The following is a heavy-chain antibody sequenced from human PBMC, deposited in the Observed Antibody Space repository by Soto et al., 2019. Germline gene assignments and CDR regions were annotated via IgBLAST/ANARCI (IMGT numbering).Heavy chain of an antibody. V-gene: IGHV4-4*02. CDR1: GGSISSSNW. J-gene: IGHJ6*02. Sequence: QVQLQESGPGLVKPSGTLSLTCAVSGGSISSSNWWSWVRQPPGKGLEWIGEIYHSGSTNYNPSLKSRVTTSVDKSKNQFSLKLSSVTAADTAVYYCARWGYCSGGSCYSPYYYYYGMDVWGQGTTVTVSS. CDR3: ARWGYCSGGSCYSPYYYYYGMDV. CDR2: IYHSGST. D-gene: IGHD2-15*01.